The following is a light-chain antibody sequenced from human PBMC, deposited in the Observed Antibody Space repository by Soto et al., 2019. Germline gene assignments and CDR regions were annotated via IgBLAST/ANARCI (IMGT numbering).Light chain of an antibody. CDR2: GAF. CDR1: QRVSSNF. Sequence: EIVLTQSPATLSLSPGDRATLSCRASQRVSSNFFAWYQQRPGHTPRLLIYGAFTRATGIPDRFSSGVSGTDFSLTISRLEPEDFGVYYCQQYGSSPFNFGPGTKVEIK. J-gene: IGKJ3*01. V-gene: IGKV3-20*01. CDR3: QQYGSSPFN.